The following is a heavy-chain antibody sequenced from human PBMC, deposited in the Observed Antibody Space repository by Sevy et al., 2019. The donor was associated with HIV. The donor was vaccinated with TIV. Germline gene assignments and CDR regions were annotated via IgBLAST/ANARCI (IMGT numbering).Heavy chain of an antibody. V-gene: IGHV4-34*01. CDR3: ARYRVAGNFDY. Sequence: SETLSLTCAVYGGSFSGYYWNWIRQPPGKGLEWIGEINHSGSTNYNPSLESRVTISVDTYRNQFSLRLSSVTAADTAVYYCARYRVAGNFDYWGQGTLVTVSS. CDR1: GGSFSGYY. J-gene: IGHJ4*02. D-gene: IGHD6-19*01. CDR2: INHSGST.